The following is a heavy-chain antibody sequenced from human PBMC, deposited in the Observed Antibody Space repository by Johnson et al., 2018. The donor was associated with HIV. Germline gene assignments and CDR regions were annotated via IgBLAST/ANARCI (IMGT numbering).Heavy chain of an antibody. CDR3: ARDAPRRIAVADPKDGHDAFDI. Sequence: QVQLVESGGGVVQPGRSLRLSCAASGFTFSTYAMHWVRQAPGKGLEWVAVISYDGSDKYYADSVKGRFTISRDSSKNTLYLQMNSLIAEDTAVYYCARDAPRRIAVADPKDGHDAFDIWGQGTMVTVSS. CDR1: GFTFSTYA. CDR2: ISYDGSDK. V-gene: IGHV3-30*04. J-gene: IGHJ3*02. D-gene: IGHD6-19*01.